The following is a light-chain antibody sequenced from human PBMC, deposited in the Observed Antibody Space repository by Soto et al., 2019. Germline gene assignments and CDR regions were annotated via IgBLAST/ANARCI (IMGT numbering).Light chain of an antibody. CDR3: QKLDAYHPWT. V-gene: IGKV1-9*01. CDR1: QGMSSN. J-gene: IGKJ1*01. CDR2: GAS. Sequence: IQLTQSPSSVSASVGDRLTLTCRASQGMSSNLAWYQKKPGSAPNLLSFGASTMQSGVPSRFIGSGSGTAFTLTISSLQPEDFATYFCQKLDAYHPWTFGQGTKVDIK.